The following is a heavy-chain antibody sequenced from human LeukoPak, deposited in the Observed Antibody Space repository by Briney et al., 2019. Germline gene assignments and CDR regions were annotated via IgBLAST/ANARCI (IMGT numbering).Heavy chain of an antibody. CDR2: ITNSGSTK. V-gene: IGHV3-11*01. D-gene: IGHD3-22*01. CDR1: GFTFSDYY. Sequence: GGSLRLSCAASGFTFSDYYMSWIRQAPGKGLEWVSYITNSGSTKYYADSVKGRFTISRDNPKNSLYLQMNSLRAEDTAVYYCARDSQKTDYYDSSGDYWGQGTLVTVSS. CDR3: ARDSQKTDYYDSSGDY. J-gene: IGHJ4*02.